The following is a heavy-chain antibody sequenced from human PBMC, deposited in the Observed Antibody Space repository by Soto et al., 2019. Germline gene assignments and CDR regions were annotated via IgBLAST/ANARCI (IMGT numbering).Heavy chain of an antibody. CDR1: GYTFTGYY. Sequence: ASVKVSCKASGYTFTGYYMHWVRQAPGQGLEWMGWINPNSGGTNYAQKFQGWVTMTRDTSISTAYMELSRLRSDDTAVYYCARAESFTYYYDSSGDPTEYFQHWGQGTLVTVSS. D-gene: IGHD3-22*01. J-gene: IGHJ1*01. V-gene: IGHV1-2*04. CDR2: INPNSGGT. CDR3: ARAESFTYYYDSSGDPTEYFQH.